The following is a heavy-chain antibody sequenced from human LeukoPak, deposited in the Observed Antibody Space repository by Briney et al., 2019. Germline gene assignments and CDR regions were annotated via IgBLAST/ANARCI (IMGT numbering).Heavy chain of an antibody. Sequence: SETLSLTCTVSGGSMKNYYLTWNRQPPGKGLEWIGYIYYSGNTNYNPSLKSRVSISVDTSKNQLSLKLSSVTAADTAVYYCARGYYDTSGYWLSYFDYWGEGTLVTVSS. J-gene: IGHJ4*02. D-gene: IGHD3-22*01. CDR1: GGSMKNYY. CDR3: ARGYYDTSGYWLSYFDY. CDR2: IYYSGNT. V-gene: IGHV4-59*01.